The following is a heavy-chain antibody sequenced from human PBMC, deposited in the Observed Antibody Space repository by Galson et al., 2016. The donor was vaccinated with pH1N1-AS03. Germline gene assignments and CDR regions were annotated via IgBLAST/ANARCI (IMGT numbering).Heavy chain of an antibody. CDR3: VKGDNWDSPSMTFHY. V-gene: IGHV3-23*01. J-gene: IGHJ1*01. Sequence: ETLSLTCAVYGGSINAYYWTWVRQAPGKGLEWVSGISGSGVTTYYADSVKGRFTLSRDNFKSTLHLQMSSLTVADTAIYFCVKGDNWDSPSMTFHYWGQGTLVTVSS. CDR2: ISGSGVTT. CDR1: GGSINAYY. D-gene: IGHD5-24*01.